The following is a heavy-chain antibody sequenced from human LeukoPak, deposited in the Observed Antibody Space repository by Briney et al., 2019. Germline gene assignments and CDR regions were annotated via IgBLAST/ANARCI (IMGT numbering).Heavy chain of an antibody. D-gene: IGHD3-10*01. CDR3: ARQNLMVRGVPTYFDY. CDR1: GGTFSSYA. Sequence: ASVKVSCKASGGTFSSYAISWVRQAPGQGLEWMGGIIPIFGTANYAQKFQGGVTITADESTSTAYMELSSLRSEDTAVYYCARQNLMVRGVPTYFDYWSQGTLVTVSS. CDR2: IIPIFGTA. J-gene: IGHJ4*02. V-gene: IGHV1-69*13.